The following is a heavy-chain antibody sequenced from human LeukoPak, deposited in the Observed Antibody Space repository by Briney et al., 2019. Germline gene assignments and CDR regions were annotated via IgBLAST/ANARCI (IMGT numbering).Heavy chain of an antibody. CDR3: ARGYCSGGSCSRRLFAFDI. V-gene: IGHV4-4*07. CDR2: IYTSGST. CDR1: GGSISSYY. Sequence: SETLSLTCTVSGGSISSYYWSWIRQPAGKGLEWIGRIYTSGSTNYNPSLKSRVTISADTSKNQFSLKLSSVTAADTAVYFCARGYCSGGSCSRRLFAFDIWGQGTLVTVSS. D-gene: IGHD2-15*01. J-gene: IGHJ3*02.